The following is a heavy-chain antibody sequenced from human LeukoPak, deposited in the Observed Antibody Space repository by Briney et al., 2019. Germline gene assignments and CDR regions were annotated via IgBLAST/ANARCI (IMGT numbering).Heavy chain of an antibody. J-gene: IGHJ4*02. CDR2: ISWNSGSI. Sequence: GGSLRLSCAASGFTFDDYAMHWVRQAPGKGLEWVSGISWNSGSIGYADSVKGRFTISKDNSKNTLYLQMNSLRAEDTAVYYCARGPKGKDGIDYWGQGTLVTVSS. V-gene: IGHV3-9*01. CDR1: GFTFDDYA. D-gene: IGHD3-10*01. CDR3: ARGPKGKDGIDY.